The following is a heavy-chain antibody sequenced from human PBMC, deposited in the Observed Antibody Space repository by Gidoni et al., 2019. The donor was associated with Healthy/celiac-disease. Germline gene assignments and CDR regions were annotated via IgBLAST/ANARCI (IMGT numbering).Heavy chain of an antibody. CDR3: TTDRGLLWFGELPRNYYYYYMDV. CDR2: INSKPAGGTT. D-gene: IGHD3-10*01. CDR1: GFTCSNDW. J-gene: IGHJ6*03. V-gene: IGHV3-15*01. Sequence: EVQLVESGGGLVKPGGSRRLDCAASGFTCSNDWRSWVGEAPGKGLEWFGRINSKPAGGTTDYAAPVKVRFTISRDDSHNTLYLQMNSLKTEDTAVYYCTTDRGLLWFGELPRNYYYYYMDVWGKGTTVTVSS.